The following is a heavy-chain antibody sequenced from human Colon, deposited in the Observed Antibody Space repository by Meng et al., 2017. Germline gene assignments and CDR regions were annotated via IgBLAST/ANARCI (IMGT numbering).Heavy chain of an antibody. CDR2: IYYSGTT. V-gene: IGHV4-61*01. CDR1: GGSVSSGTYY. CDR3: ARDRVPGEY. J-gene: IGHJ4*02. Sequence: QVQLQGPGPGLVRPSETLSLTCTVSGGSVSSGTYYWSWIRPPPGKGLEWIGCIYYSGTTNYNPSLKSRVTISVDTSKNQFSLKLSSVTPADTAVYFCARDRVPGEYWGQGTLVTVSS. D-gene: IGHD1-14*01.